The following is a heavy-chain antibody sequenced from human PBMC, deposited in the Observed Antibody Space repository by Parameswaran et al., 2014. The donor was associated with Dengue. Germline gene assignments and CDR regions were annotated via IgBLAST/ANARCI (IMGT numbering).Heavy chain of an antibody. V-gene: IGHV1-2*02. CDR2: INPNSGGT. J-gene: IGHJ4*02. Sequence: WVRQAPGQGLEWMGWINPNSGGTNYAQKFQGRVTMTRDTSISTAYMELSRLRSDDTAVYYCARDRTAMVKVDHWGQGTLVTVSS. D-gene: IGHD5-18*01. CDR3: ARDRTAMVKVDH.